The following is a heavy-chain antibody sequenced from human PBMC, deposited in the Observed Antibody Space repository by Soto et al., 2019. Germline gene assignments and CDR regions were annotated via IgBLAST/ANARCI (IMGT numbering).Heavy chain of an antibody. D-gene: IGHD6-13*01. J-gene: IGHJ6*02. CDR1: GFTFSSYA. Sequence: GGSLRLSCAASGFTFSSYAMHWVRQAPGKGLEWVAVISYDESNKYYADSVKGRFTISRDNSKNTLYLQMNSLRAEDTAVYYCARDTGYSSSWYQAHYYYYYGMDVWGQGTTVTVSS. CDR2: ISYDESNK. CDR3: ARDTGYSSSWYQAHYYYYYGMDV. V-gene: IGHV3-30-3*01.